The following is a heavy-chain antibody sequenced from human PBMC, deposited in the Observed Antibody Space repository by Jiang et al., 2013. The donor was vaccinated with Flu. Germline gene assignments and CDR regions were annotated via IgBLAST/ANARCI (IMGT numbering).Heavy chain of an antibody. CDR2: IIPIFGTA. CDR3: ARVGVGALRNLYFDY. CDR1: YA. D-gene: IGHD1-26*01. Sequence: YAFNWVRQAPGQGLEWMGGIIPIFGTANYAQKFQGRVTITADESTSTAYMELSSLRSEDTAVYYCARVGVGALRNLYFDYWGQGTLVTVSS. J-gene: IGHJ4*02. V-gene: IGHV1-69*01.